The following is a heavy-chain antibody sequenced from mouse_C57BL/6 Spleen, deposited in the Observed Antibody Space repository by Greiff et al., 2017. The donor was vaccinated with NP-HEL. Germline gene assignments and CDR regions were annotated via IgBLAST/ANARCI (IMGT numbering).Heavy chain of an antibody. J-gene: IGHJ4*01. V-gene: IGHV1-76*01. D-gene: IGHD2-4*01. CDR2: IYPGSGNT. Sequence: QVQLKESGAELVRPGASVKLSCKASGYTFTDYYINWVKQRPGQGLEWIARIYPGSGNTYYNEKFKGKATLTAEKSSSTAYMQLSSLTSEDSAVYFCARMGDYDYAMGYWGQGTSVTVSS. CDR1: GYTFTDYY. CDR3: ARMGDYDYAMGY.